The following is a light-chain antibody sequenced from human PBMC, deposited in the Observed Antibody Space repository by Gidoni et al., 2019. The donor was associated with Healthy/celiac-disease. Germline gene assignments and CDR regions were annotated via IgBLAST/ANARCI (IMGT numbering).Light chain of an antibody. CDR3: QQSYSTPPIT. CDR1: QSISSY. Sequence: DIQMTQSPSSLSAYVGDRVTITCRASQSISSYLNWYQQKPGKAPKLLIYAAYSLQSGVPSRFSGSGSGTDFTLTISSLQPEDFATYYCQQSYSTPPITFGQGTRLEIK. V-gene: IGKV1-39*01. J-gene: IGKJ5*01. CDR2: AAY.